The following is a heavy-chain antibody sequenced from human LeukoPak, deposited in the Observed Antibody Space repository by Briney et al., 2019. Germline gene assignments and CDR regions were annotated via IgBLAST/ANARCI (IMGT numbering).Heavy chain of an antibody. Sequence: SVKFSCKASGGTFSSYAISWVRQAPGQGLEWMGRIIPIFGTANYAQKFQGRVTITTDESTSTAYMELSSLRSEDTAVYYCARDLEVPEYSSSWLPFDYWGQGTLVTVSS. J-gene: IGHJ4*02. CDR1: GGTFSSYA. CDR3: ARDLEVPEYSSSWLPFDY. D-gene: IGHD6-13*01. CDR2: IIPIFGTA. V-gene: IGHV1-69*05.